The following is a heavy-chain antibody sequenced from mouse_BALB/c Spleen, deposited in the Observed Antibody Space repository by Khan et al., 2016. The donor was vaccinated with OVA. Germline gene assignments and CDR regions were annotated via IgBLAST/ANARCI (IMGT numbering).Heavy chain of an antibody. CDR1: GYTFTNYG. Sequence: LVASGPELKKPGETVKISCKASGYTFTNYGMNWVKQAPGKGLKWMGWINTYTGEPTYADDFKGRFAFSLETSASTAYLQINNLKNEDTASYFCASGGYWYFDVWGAGTTVTVSS. V-gene: IGHV9-3-1*01. D-gene: IGHD1-1*02. CDR2: INTYTGEP. CDR3: ASGGYWYFDV. J-gene: IGHJ1*01.